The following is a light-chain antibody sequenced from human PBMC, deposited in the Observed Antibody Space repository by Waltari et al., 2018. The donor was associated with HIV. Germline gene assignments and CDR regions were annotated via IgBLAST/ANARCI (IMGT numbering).Light chain of an antibody. CDR2: EDS. J-gene: IGLJ2*01. CDR3: QTWDRSTVI. V-gene: IGLV3-1*01. Sequence: FELTQPPSVSVSPRQTATITCTANSFTQKYISLYQKRPGQSPLLVIYEDSKRPSEISERFSGSNSGDTATLTISVTESLDEAEYFCQTWDRSTVIFGGGTKLTVL. CDR1: SFTQKY.